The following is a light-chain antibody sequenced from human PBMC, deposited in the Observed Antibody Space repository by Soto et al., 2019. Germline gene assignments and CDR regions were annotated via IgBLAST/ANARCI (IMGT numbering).Light chain of an antibody. J-gene: IGKJ1*01. CDR1: QSISSW. V-gene: IGKV1-5*01. Sequence: DIQMTQSPSTLSASVGDRVTITCRASQSISSWLAWYQQKPGKAPKLLIYDASSLESGVPSRFSGSGSGTEFTLTISSLQPDDFATYYCQQYNSYSRTFGQATKVEI. CDR3: QQYNSYSRT. CDR2: DAS.